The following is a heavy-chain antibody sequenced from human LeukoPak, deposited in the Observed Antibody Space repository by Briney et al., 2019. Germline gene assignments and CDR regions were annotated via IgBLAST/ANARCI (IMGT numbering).Heavy chain of an antibody. V-gene: IGHV4-39*01. J-gene: IGHJ4*02. CDR1: GGSISSSSYY. CDR2: FFYSGST. D-gene: IGHD4-11*01. CDR3: ARHPYLTTPFDY. Sequence: PSETLSLTCTVSGGSISSSSYYWGWIRQPPGKGLEWIGSFFYSGSTYYNPSLKSRVTISVDTSKNQFSLKLSSVTAADTAVYYCARHPYLTTPFDYWGQGTLVTVSS.